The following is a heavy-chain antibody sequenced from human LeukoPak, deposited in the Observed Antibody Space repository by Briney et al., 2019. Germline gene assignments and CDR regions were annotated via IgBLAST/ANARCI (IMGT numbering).Heavy chain of an antibody. CDR2: ISYDGSNK. CDR1: GFTFSSYP. D-gene: IGHD2-2*02. J-gene: IGHJ4*02. V-gene: IGHV3-30-3*01. CDR3: ARGYCSSTSCYNDY. Sequence: PGGSLRLSCAASGFTFSSYPIHWVRQAPGKGLEWVAIISYDGSNKYYADSVKGRFTISRDNSKNSLDLQMNSLRAEDTAVYYCARGYCSSTSCYNDYWGQGTLVTVSS.